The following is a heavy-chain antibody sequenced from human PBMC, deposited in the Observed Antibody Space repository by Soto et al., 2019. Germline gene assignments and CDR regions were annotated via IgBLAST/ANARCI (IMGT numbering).Heavy chain of an antibody. CDR2: IYYSGST. V-gene: IGHV4-39*07. D-gene: IGHD6-13*01. Sequence: PSETLSLTCTVSGGSISSSSYYWGWIRQPPGKGLEWIGSIYYSGSTYYNPSLKSRVTISVDTSKNQFSLKLSSVTAADTAVYYCARERRLPIAAAGTGFDPWGQGTLVTVSS. J-gene: IGHJ5*02. CDR1: GGSISSSSYY. CDR3: ARERRLPIAAAGTGFDP.